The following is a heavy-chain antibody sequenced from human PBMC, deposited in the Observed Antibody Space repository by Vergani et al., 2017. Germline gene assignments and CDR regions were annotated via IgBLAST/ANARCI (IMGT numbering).Heavy chain of an antibody. V-gene: IGHV3-30-3*01. CDR2: ISYDGSNK. CDR1: GFTFSRYA. Sequence: VQLLESGGGLVQPGGSLRLSCAASGFTFSRYAMHWVRQAPGKGLEWVAVISYDGSNKYYADSVKGRFTISRDNSKHTLYLQMNSLRAEDTAVYYCARGDSSSWYGKGLDYWGQGTLVTVSS. D-gene: IGHD6-13*01. J-gene: IGHJ4*02. CDR3: ARGDSSSWYGKGLDY.